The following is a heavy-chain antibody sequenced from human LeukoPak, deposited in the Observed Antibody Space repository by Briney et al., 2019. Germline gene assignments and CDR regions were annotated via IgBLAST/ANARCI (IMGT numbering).Heavy chain of an antibody. V-gene: IGHV6-1*01. J-gene: IGHJ5*02. D-gene: IGHD2-2*01. CDR3: ARRLTQYDCFDP. CDR2: TYYRSKWYT. Sequence: SQTLSLTCVISGDSVVSNSTACNWIRQSPSRGLEWLGRTYYRSKWYTDYAVSVKSRITINPDTSKNQFSLHLNSVTPEDTAVYYCARRLTQYDCFDPWGQGILVTVSS. CDR1: GDSVVSNSTA.